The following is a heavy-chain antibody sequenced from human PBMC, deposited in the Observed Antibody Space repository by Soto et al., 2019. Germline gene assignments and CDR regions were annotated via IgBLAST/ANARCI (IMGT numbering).Heavy chain of an antibody. Sequence: QLQLQESGPGLVKPSETLSLTCTVSGGSISSSSYYWGWIRQPPGKGLEWIGSIYYSGSTYYNPSLKSRVTLSVDTSKNPFSLKLSSVTAADTAVYYCARRKVVPAAMSSWFDPWGQGTLVTVSS. J-gene: IGHJ5*02. CDR2: IYYSGST. CDR1: GGSISSSSYY. V-gene: IGHV4-39*01. CDR3: ARRKVVPAAMSSWFDP. D-gene: IGHD2-2*01.